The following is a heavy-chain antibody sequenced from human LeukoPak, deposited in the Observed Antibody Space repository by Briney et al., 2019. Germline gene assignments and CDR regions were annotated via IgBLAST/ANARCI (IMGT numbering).Heavy chain of an antibody. CDR2: ISGSGGST. D-gene: IGHD2-21*02. V-gene: IGHV3-23*01. Sequence: PGGSLRLSCAASGFTFSSYAMSWVRQAPGKGLEWVSAISGSGGSTYYADSVKGRFTISRDNSKNTLYLQMNSLRAEDTAVYYCAKAGAYCGGDCYSRYFDYWGQGTLVTVSS. CDR3: AKAGAYCGGDCYSRYFDY. J-gene: IGHJ4*02. CDR1: GFTFSSYA.